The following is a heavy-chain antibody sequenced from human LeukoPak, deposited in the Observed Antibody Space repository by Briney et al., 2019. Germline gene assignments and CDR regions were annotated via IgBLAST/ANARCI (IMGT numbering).Heavy chain of an antibody. V-gene: IGHV5-51*01. D-gene: IGHD6-6*01. CDR1: GYIFTSYW. CDR3: ARRDPYSSSSSGPFDP. Sequence: GESLEISCQGSGYIFTSYWIGWVRLLPGKGLEWMGIIYPGDSDTRYSPSFQGQVTISADKSISTASLQWSSLKASDTAMYYCARRDPYSSSSSGPFDPWGQGTLVTVSS. CDR2: IYPGDSDT. J-gene: IGHJ5*02.